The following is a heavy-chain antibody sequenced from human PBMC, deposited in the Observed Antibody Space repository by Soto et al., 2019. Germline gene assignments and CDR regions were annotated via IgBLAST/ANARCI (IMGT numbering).Heavy chain of an antibody. V-gene: IGHV6-1*01. J-gene: IGHJ3*02. CDR1: GDSVSSNSPA. Sequence: SQTLTLTCAIPGDSVSSNSPAWNWIRQSPSRGLEWLGRTYYRSKWYNDYAVSVKSRITINPDTSKNQFSLQLNSVTPEDTAVYYSARATSSSSSRAFHIWGQGTTVTVSS. CDR2: TYYRSKWYN. CDR3: ARATSSSSSRAFHI. D-gene: IGHD6-6*01.